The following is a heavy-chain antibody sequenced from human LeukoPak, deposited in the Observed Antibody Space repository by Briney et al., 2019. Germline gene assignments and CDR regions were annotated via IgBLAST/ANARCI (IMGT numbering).Heavy chain of an antibody. CDR3: ARDGYATGSHDY. CDR2: IKQDGSEK. CDR1: EFTFSSYW. Sequence: GGSLRLSCAASEFTFSSYWMSWVRQAPGKGLEWVANIKQDGSEKSYVDSVKGRFMISRDNPRNSLHPQMNSLRAEDTAVYYCARDGYATGSHDYWGQGTLVTVSS. D-gene: IGHD3-10*01. J-gene: IGHJ4*02. V-gene: IGHV3-7*04.